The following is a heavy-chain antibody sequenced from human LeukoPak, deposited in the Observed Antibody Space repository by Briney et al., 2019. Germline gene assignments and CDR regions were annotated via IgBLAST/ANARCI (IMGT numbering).Heavy chain of an antibody. CDR1: GYTFTSYY. CDR3: ARPAGFLSFGEFQPLDF. V-gene: IGHV1-46*01. J-gene: IGHJ4*02. D-gene: IGHD3-10*01. CDR2: INPIGGST. Sequence: ASVKVSCKASGYTFTSYYIHWVRQAPGQGLEWMGIINPIGGSTRYAQKFQGRVTLTRDMSTGTVYMGLSSLRSEDTAVDYCARPAGFLSFGEFQPLDFWGQGTLVTVSS.